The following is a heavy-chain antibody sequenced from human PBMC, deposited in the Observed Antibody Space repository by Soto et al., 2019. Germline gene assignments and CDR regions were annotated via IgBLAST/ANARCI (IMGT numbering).Heavy chain of an antibody. Sequence: QVQLVQSGAEVKKPGSSVKVSCKASGGTFSSYAISWVRQAPGQGLEWMGGIIPIFGTANYAQKFQGRVTITAYESTSTAYMELSSLRSENTAVYYCAKMGIYGDYKHRGFDYWGQGNLVTVSS. D-gene: IGHD4-17*01. CDR1: GGTFSSYA. CDR3: AKMGIYGDYKHRGFDY. J-gene: IGHJ4*02. V-gene: IGHV1-69*01. CDR2: IIPIFGTA.